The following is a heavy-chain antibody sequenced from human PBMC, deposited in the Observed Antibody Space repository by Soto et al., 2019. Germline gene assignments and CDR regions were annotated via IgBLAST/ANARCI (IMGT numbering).Heavy chain of an antibody. V-gene: IGHV3-23*01. CDR1: GFTFSSYA. CDR2: ISGSGGST. D-gene: IGHD3-3*01. CDR3: AKDSSPSIGGFLECLSLSSYMDV. J-gene: IGHJ6*03. Sequence: PGGSLRLSCAASGFTFSSYAMSWVRQAPGKGLEWVSAISGSGGSTYYADSVKGRFTISRDNSKNTLYLQMNSLRAEDTAVYYCAKDSSPSIGGFLECLSLSSYMDVWGKGTTVTVSS.